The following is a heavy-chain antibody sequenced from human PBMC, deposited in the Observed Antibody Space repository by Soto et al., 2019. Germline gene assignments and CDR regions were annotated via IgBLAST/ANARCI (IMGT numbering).Heavy chain of an antibody. D-gene: IGHD6-19*01. Sequence: GESLKISGNGSGYSFTIYCIGLVLQMPGKGLEWMWIIYPGDSDTRYSPSFQGQVTISADKSISTAYLQWSSLKASDTAMYYCARPGGWYGGYYYGMDVWGQGTTVTVSS. CDR3: ARPGGWYGGYYYGMDV. V-gene: IGHV5-51*01. CDR2: IYPGDSDT. J-gene: IGHJ6*02. CDR1: GYSFTIYC.